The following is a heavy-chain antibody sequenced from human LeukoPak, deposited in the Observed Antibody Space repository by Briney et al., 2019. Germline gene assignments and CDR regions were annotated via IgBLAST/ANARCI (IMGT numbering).Heavy chain of an antibody. J-gene: IGHJ3*02. D-gene: IGHD4-23*01. CDR3: ARVVGGNGAFDI. Sequence: GASVKVSCKASGGTFSSFAISWVRQAPGQGLEWMGGIIPIFGTANYAQKFQGRVTITTDESTSTAYMELSSLRSEDTAVYYCARVVGGNGAFDIWGQGTMVTVSS. CDR1: GGTFSSFA. V-gene: IGHV1-69*05. CDR2: IIPIFGTA.